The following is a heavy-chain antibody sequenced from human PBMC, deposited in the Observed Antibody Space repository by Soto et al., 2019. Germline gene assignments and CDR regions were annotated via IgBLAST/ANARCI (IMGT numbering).Heavy chain of an antibody. J-gene: IGHJ6*02. V-gene: IGHV3-21*01. CDR2: ISSSSSYI. CDR3: ARDTMMTFGVVIAPLYYYYGMDV. CDR1: GFTFSSYC. D-gene: IGHD3-16*02. Sequence: EVQLVESGGGLVKPGGSLRLSCAASGFTFSSYCMNWVRQAPGKGLEWVSSISSSSSYIYYADSVKGRFTISRDNAKNSLYLQMNSLRAEDTAVYYCARDTMMTFGVVIAPLYYYYGMDVWGQGTTVTVSS.